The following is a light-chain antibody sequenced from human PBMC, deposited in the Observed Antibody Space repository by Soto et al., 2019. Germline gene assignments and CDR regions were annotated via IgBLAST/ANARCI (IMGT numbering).Light chain of an antibody. V-gene: IGLV1-40*01. J-gene: IGLJ2*01. CDR1: SSNIGAGYD. CDR2: GNS. CDR3: QSYDSSLSVV. Sequence: QSVLTQPPSVSGAPGQRVTIFCTGTSSNIGAGYDVHWYQQLPGTVPKLLIYGNSNRPSGVPDRFSGSKSGTSASLAITGLQAEDEADYYCQSYDSSLSVVFGGGTKLTVL.